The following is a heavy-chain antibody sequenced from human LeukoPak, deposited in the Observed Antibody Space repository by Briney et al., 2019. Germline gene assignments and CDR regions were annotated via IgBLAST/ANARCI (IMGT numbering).Heavy chain of an antibody. V-gene: IGHV1-69*04. D-gene: IGHD1-1*01. Sequence: SVKASCKASGGTFSSYAISWVRQAPGQGLEWMGRIIPILGIANYAQKFQGRVTITADKSTSTAYMELSSLRSEDTAVYYCARGGTQPKYNWFDPWGRGTLVTVSS. J-gene: IGHJ5*02. CDR2: IIPILGIA. CDR3: ARGGTQPKYNWFDP. CDR1: GGTFSSYA.